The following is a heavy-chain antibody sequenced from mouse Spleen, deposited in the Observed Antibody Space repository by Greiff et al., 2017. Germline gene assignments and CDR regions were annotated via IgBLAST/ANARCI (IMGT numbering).Heavy chain of an antibody. D-gene: IGHD1-2*01. Sequence: VQLQQSGAELARPGASVKLSCKASGYTFTSYGISWVKQRTGQGLEWIGEIYPRSGNTYYNEKFKGKATLTADKSSSTAYMELRSLTSEDSAVYFCARFPYYGSTPYAMDYWGQGTSVTVSS. V-gene: IGHV1-81*01. J-gene: IGHJ4*01. CDR2: IYPRSGNT. CDR1: GYTFTSYG. CDR3: ARFPYYGSTPYAMDY.